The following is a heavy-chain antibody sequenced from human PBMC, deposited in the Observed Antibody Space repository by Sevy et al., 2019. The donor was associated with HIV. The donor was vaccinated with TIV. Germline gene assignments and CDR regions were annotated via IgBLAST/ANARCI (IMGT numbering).Heavy chain of an antibody. CDR2: NIPIFGTA. V-gene: IGHV1-69*13. Sequence: ASVKVSCKASGGTFSSYAISWVRQAPGQGLEWMGGNIPIFGTANYAQKFQGRVTITADESTSPAYMELSSLRSEDTAVYYCASKGTITTYYYYGMDVWGQGTTVTVSS. D-gene: IGHD1-7*01. CDR3: ASKGTITTYYYYGMDV. CDR1: GGTFSSYA. J-gene: IGHJ6*02.